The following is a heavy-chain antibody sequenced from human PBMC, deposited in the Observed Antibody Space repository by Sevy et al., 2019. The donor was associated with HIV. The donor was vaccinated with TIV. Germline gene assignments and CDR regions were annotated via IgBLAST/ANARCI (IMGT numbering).Heavy chain of an antibody. CDR2: ISGSGGST. CDR3: AKDAGYYGSGSYIDY. J-gene: IGHJ4*02. CDR1: GFTFSSYA. V-gene: IGHV3-23*01. Sequence: GGSLRLSCAASGFTFSSYAMSWVRQAPGKGLEWVSAISGSGGSTYYADSVKGRFTISRDNSKKTLYLQMNSLRAEDTAVYYCAKDAGYYGSGSYIDYWGQGTLVTVSS. D-gene: IGHD3-10*01.